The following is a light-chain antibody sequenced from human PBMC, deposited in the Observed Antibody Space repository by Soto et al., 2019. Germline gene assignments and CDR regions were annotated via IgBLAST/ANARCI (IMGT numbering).Light chain of an antibody. J-gene: IGKJ1*01. CDR3: QQCGSSRRT. Sequence: ENVLTQSPDTLSLSPGERATLSCSASQSVTSDCLAWYRQRPGQAPRLLIYGASTRATGTPDRISGSGSGTDFTLTISRLEPEDFAVYYCQQCGSSRRTFGQGTRVEIK. CDR1: QSVTSDC. V-gene: IGKV3-20*01. CDR2: GAS.